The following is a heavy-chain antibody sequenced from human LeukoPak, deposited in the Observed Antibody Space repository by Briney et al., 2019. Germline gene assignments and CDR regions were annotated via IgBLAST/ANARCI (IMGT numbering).Heavy chain of an antibody. CDR3: ARNSDSNPPYGMDV. D-gene: IGHD3-9*01. Sequence: SETLSLTCTVSGGSISSSSYYWGWIRQPPGKGLEWIGYIYYSGSTNYNPSLKSRVTISVDTSKNQFSLKLSSVTAADTAVYYCARNSDSNPPYGMDVWGQGTTVTASS. CDR1: GGSISSSSYY. J-gene: IGHJ6*02. CDR2: IYYSGST. V-gene: IGHV4-61*05.